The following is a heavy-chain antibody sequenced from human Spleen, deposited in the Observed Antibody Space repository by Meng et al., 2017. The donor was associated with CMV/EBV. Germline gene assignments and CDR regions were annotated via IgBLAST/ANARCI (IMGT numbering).Heavy chain of an antibody. V-gene: IGHV3-23*03. J-gene: IGHJ5*02. CDR3: AKLPRHCRGGSCGYFDP. CDR2: IYSGGSST. Sequence: GGSLRLSCAASGFTFSSYAMSWVRQAPGKGLEWVSVIYSGGSSTYYADSVKGRFTISRDNSKNTLNLVMNYLRSEDTAVYYCAKLPRHCRGGSCGYFDPWGQGTLVTVSS. CDR1: GFTFSSYA. D-gene: IGHD2-15*01.